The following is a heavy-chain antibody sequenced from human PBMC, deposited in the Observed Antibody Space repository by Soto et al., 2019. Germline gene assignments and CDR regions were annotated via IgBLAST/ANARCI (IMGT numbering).Heavy chain of an antibody. D-gene: IGHD1-26*01. CDR3: TSAAIRGELLES. V-gene: IGHV3-33*01. Sequence: QVQLVESGGGVVQPGRSLRLSCAASGFAFNNYGMHWVRQAPGKGLEWVALIWHDGSNKGYADSVKGRFTISRDNSKNTLSLQTNSLRVEDTAVYYRTSAAIRGELLESWGQGTQVTVSS. CDR1: GFAFNNYG. CDR2: IWHDGSNK. J-gene: IGHJ5*01.